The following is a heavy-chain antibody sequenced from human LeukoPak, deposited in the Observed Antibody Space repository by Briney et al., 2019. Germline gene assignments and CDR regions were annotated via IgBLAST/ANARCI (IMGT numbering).Heavy chain of an antibody. J-gene: IGHJ4*02. V-gene: IGHV3-23*01. CDR2: ISGSGGST. CDR3: ANSRSTFFPSDY. Sequence: GGSLRLSCVASGFTFSSYAMSWVRQAPGKGLEWVSAISGSGGSTYYADSVKGRFTISRDNSKNTLYLQMNSLRAEDTALYYCANSRSTFFPSDYWGQGTLVTVSS. D-gene: IGHD2/OR15-2a*01. CDR1: GFTFSSYA.